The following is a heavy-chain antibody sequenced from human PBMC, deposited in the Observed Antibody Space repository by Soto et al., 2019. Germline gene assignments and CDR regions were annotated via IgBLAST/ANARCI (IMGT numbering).Heavy chain of an antibody. D-gene: IGHD3-10*01. J-gene: IGHJ6*03. CDR1: GYTFTSYG. CDR3: ARRGVIMRGYYYYYMDV. V-gene: IGHV1-18*01. Sequence: ASVKVSCKASGYTFTSYGISWVRQAPGQGLEWMGWISAYNGNTNYAQKLQGRVTMTTDTSTSTAYMELRSLRSDDTAVYYCARRGVIMRGYYYYYMDVWGKGTTVTVSS. CDR2: ISAYNGNT.